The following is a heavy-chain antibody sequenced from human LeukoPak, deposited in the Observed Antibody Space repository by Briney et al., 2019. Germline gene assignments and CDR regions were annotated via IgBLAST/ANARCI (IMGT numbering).Heavy chain of an antibody. D-gene: IGHD6-13*01. CDR1: GYSFTSYW. CDR2: IYPGDSDT. Sequence: GESLKISCKGSGYSFTSYWIGWVRQMPGEGLEWMGIIYPGDSDTRYSPSFQGQVTISADKSISTAYLQWSSLKASDTAMYYCARTRGPDSSSWYVGWFDPWGQGTLVTVSS. CDR3: ARTRGPDSSSWYVGWFDP. V-gene: IGHV5-51*01. J-gene: IGHJ5*02.